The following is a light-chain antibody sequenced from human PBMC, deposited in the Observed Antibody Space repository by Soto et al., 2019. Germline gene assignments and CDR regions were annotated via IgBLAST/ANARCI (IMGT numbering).Light chain of an antibody. CDR3: QQYGSSPLFT. J-gene: IGKJ3*01. CDR2: GAS. V-gene: IGKV3-20*01. CDR1: QSISTNY. Sequence: EIVLTQSPGTLSLSPGERATLSCRASQSISTNYLAWYQQNVGQAPRLLIYGASNRASGIPDRFSGSGSGTDFTLTISRLEPEDFAVYYCQQYGSSPLFTFGPGTKVDIK.